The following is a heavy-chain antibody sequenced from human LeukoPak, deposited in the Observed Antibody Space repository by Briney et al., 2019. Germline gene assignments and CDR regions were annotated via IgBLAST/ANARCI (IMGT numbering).Heavy chain of an antibody. CDR3: AKGPVSAIVGATTLDY. CDR2: MSYDGRNE. Sequence: PGRSLRLSCVDSGFTFSTYAMHWVRQAPGKGLEWVAVMSYDGRNEYYTDSVKGRFTISRDNSKNTLYLQMNSLSAEDTAVYYCAKGPVSAIVGATTLDYWGQGTLVTVSS. V-gene: IGHV3-30*04. J-gene: IGHJ4*02. D-gene: IGHD1-26*01. CDR1: GFTFSTYA.